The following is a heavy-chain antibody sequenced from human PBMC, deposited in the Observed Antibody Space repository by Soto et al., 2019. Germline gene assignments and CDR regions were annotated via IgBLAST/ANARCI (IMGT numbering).Heavy chain of an antibody. CDR2: IWYDGSNK. CDR1: GFTFSSYG. J-gene: IGHJ5*02. V-gene: IGHV3-33*01. Sequence: GGSLRLSCAASGFTFSSYGMHWVRQAPGKGLEWVAVIWYDGSNKYYADSVKGRFTISRDNSKNTLYLQMNSLRAEDTAVYYCARENYYGSGSYRWFDPWGQGTLVTVSS. D-gene: IGHD3-10*01. CDR3: ARENYYGSGSYRWFDP.